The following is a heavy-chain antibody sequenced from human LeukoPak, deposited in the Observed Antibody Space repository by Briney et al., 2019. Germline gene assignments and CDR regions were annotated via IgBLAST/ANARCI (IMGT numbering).Heavy chain of an antibody. CDR3: ARVSGKILIWPQPFGDGMDV. D-gene: IGHD2-8*01. CDR2: ISNNGGYT. Sequence: PGGSLRLSCAASGFTFSSSAMSWVRQAPGKGLEWVSAISNNGGYTYYADSVQGRFTISRDNSKNMLYMQMNSLKAEDTAVYYCARVSGKILIWPQPFGDGMDVWGQGTTVTVSS. V-gene: IGHV3-23*01. J-gene: IGHJ6*02. CDR1: GFTFSSSA.